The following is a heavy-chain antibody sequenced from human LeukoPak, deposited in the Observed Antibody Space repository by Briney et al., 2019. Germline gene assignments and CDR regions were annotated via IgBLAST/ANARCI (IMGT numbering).Heavy chain of an antibody. V-gene: IGHV1-2*06. CDR3: ARDGYSYGWVDAFDI. J-gene: IGHJ3*02. CDR1: GYTFTGYY. D-gene: IGHD5-18*01. Sequence: ASVKVSCKASGYTFTGYYMHWVRQAPGQGLEWMGRINPNSGGTNYAQKFQGRVTMTRDTSISTAYMELSRLRSDDTAVYYCARDGYSYGWVDAFDIWGQGTMVTVSS. CDR2: INPNSGGT.